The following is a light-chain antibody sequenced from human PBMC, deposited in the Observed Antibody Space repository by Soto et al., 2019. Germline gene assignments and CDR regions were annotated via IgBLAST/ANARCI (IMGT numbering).Light chain of an antibody. CDR3: QQYQSLT. CDR1: QSVSNNY. CDR2: GAS. V-gene: IGKV3-20*01. Sequence: EIGLTQSPGTLSLSPGERATLYCRASQSVSNNYLAWYQQKPGQAPRLLIHGASSRVTGIPDRFSGSGSGTDFTLTITRLEPEDFAVYYCQQYQSLTFGGGTKVDIK. J-gene: IGKJ4*01.